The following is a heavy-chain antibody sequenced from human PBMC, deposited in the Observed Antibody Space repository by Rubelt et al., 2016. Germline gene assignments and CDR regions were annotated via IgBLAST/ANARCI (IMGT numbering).Heavy chain of an antibody. V-gene: IGHV3-53*01. CDR3: ARDNDYDFWSGYSNAFFDY. Sequence: GEGLEWVSVIYSGGGTYYADSVKGRFTISRHNSKNTLYLQMNSLRAEDTAVYYCARDNDYDFWSGYSNAFFDYWGQGTLVTVSS. D-gene: IGHD3-3*01. J-gene: IGHJ4*02. CDR2: IYSGGGT.